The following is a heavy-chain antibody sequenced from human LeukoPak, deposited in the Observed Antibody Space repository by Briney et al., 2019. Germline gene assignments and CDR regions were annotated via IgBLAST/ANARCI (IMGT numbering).Heavy chain of an antibody. CDR1: GFTFDDYA. D-gene: IGHD2-15*01. V-gene: IGHV3-9*01. CDR2: ISWNSGDI. Sequence: GRSLRLSCAASGFTFDDYAMHWVRHAPGKGLEWVSGISWNSGDIGYADSVKGRFTISRDNAKNSLYLQMNSLRAEDTALYYCAKDSYCSGGSCYGGLDYWGQGTLVTVSS. CDR3: AKDSYCSGGSCYGGLDY. J-gene: IGHJ4*02.